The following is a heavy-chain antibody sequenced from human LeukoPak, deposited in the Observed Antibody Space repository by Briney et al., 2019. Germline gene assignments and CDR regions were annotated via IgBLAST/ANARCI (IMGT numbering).Heavy chain of an antibody. CDR3: ARVQFLGWFDP. V-gene: IGHV1-46*01. J-gene: IGHJ5*02. CDR2: INPSGGST. D-gene: IGHD3-10*01. CDR1: GYTFTSYY. Sequence: ASVKVSCKASGYTFTSYYMHWVRRAPGQGLEWMGIINPSGGSTSYAQKFQGRVTMTRDTSTSTVYMELSSLRSEDTAVYYCARVQFLGWFDPWGQGTLVTVSS.